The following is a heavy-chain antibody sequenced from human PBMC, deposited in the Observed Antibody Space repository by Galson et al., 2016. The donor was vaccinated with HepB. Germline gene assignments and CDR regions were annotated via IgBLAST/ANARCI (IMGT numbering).Heavy chain of an antibody. D-gene: IGHD4-17*01. CDR3: ARGDNPDYGDYASAYYYMDV. CDR2: INHSGST. CDR1: GLTVSSNY. Sequence: LRLSCAASGLTVSSNYMSWVRQAPGKGLEWIGEINHSGSTNYNPSLKSRVTISVDTSKNQFSLKLSSVTAADTAVYYCARGDNPDYGDYASAYYYMDVWGKGTTVTVSS. J-gene: IGHJ6*03. V-gene: IGHV4-34*01.